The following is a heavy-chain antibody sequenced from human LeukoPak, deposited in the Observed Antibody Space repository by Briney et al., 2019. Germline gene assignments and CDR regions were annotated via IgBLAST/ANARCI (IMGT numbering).Heavy chain of an antibody. CDR2: ISSSGSTI. CDR1: GFTFSSYE. J-gene: IGHJ3*02. Sequence: GGSLRLSCAASGFTFSSYEMNWVRQAPGKGLEWVSYISSSGSTIYYADSVKGRFTISRDNSKNTLYLQMNSLRAEDTAVYYCARDQALGYGWPTVLAIDIWGQGTMVTVSS. D-gene: IGHD6-19*01. V-gene: IGHV3-48*03. CDR3: ARDQALGYGWPTVLAIDI.